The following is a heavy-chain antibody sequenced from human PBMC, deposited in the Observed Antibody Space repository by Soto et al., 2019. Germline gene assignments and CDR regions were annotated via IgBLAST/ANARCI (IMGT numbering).Heavy chain of an antibody. CDR1: GFTFSSYW. V-gene: IGHV3-7*01. CDR2: IKQDGSEK. Sequence: GGSLRLSCAASGFTFSSYWMSWVRQAPGKGLEWVANIKQDGSEKYYVDSVKGRFTISRDNAKNSLYLQMNSLRAEDTAVYYCARAYIVVVPAAINYFDYWGQGTLVTVSS. CDR3: ARAYIVVVPAAINYFDY. J-gene: IGHJ4*02. D-gene: IGHD2-2*01.